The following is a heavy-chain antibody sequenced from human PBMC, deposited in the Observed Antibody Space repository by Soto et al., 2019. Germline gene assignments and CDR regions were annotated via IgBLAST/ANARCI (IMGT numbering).Heavy chain of an antibody. J-gene: IGHJ5*02. CDR1: GYSFTSYV. CDR3: ARVAVAGITGWIDP. V-gene: IGHV1-3*04. Sequence: QVQIVQSGAEEKKPGASVMVSCKASGYSFTSYVIHWVRQAPGQRLEWMGWINTGNGNTKYSQKFQDRVTIIRDTSASTSYMILSSLRSEDTAVYYCARVAVAGITGWIDPWGQGTLVTVSS. D-gene: IGHD6-19*01. CDR2: INTGNGNT.